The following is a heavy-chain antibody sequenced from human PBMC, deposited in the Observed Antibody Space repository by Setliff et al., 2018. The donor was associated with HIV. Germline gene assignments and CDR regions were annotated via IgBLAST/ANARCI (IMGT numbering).Heavy chain of an antibody. CDR1: GYSFTTYW. D-gene: IGHD2-21*02. CDR3: ARHVLVTRDVRYFDY. V-gene: IGHV5-51*01. Sequence: PGESLKISCKGSGYSFTTYWIGWVRQMPGKGLEWMGIIYPGDSDTRISPSFQGQVTISADKSINTAYLQWSSLKASDTAMYYCARHVLVTRDVRYFDYWGQGTLVTVSS. J-gene: IGHJ4*02. CDR2: IYPGDSDT.